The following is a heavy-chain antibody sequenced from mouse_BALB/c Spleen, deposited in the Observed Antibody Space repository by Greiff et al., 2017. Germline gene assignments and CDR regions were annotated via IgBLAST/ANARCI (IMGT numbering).Heavy chain of an antibody. V-gene: IGHV3-2*02. CDR2: ISYSGST. D-gene: IGHD2-4*01. J-gene: IGHJ2*01. CDR3: AKSTMITTIDY. Sequence: EVKLQESGPGLVKPSQSLSLTCTVTGYSITSDYAWNWIRQFPGNKLEWMGYISYSGSTSYNPSLKSRISITRDTSKNQFFLQLNSVTTEDTATYYCAKSTMITTIDYWGQGTTLTVSS. CDR1: GYSITSDYA.